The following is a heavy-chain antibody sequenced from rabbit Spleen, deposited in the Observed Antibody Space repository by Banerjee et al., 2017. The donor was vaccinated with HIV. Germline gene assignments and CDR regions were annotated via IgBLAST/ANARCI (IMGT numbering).Heavy chain of an antibody. D-gene: IGHD1-1*01. J-gene: IGHJ6*01. Sequence: QSLEESGGDLVKPGASLTLTCTASGFDFSRYAMCWVRQAPGKGLEWIACIYAGDSGNTYYASWAKGRFTISKTSSTTMTLQMTSLTAADTATYFCARDSSSSFSSYGMDLWGPGTLVTVS. V-gene: IGHV1S40*01. CDR3: ARDSSSSFSSYGMDL. CDR1: GFDFSRYA. CDR2: IYAGDSGNT.